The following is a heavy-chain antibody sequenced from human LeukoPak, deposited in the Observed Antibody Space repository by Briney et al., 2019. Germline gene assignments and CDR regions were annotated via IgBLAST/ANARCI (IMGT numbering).Heavy chain of an antibody. D-gene: IGHD6-13*01. CDR3: AKDKGIAAAPLDYMDV. V-gene: IGHV3-23*01. CDR2: ISGSGGST. CDR1: GCTFSSYS. Sequence: GGSLRLSCAASGCTFSSYSMNWVRQAPGKGLEWVSAISGSGGSTYYAESVKGRFTISRDNSKNTLYLQMNSLTADDTAAYYCAKDKGIAAAPLDYMDVWGEGTTVTVSS. J-gene: IGHJ6*03.